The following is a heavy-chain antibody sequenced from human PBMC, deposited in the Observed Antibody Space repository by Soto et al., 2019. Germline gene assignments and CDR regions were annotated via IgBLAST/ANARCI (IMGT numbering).Heavy chain of an antibody. CDR2: ISYDGSNK. CDR1: GFTFSSYG. J-gene: IGHJ4*02. Sequence: SLRLSCAASGFTFSSYGMHWVRQAPGKGLEWVAVISYDGSNKYYADSVKGRVTMTTDTSTSTAYMELRSLRSDDTAVYYCARNPMVKRGHSYDYWGQGTLVTVSS. CDR3: ARNPMVKRGHSYDY. D-gene: IGHD5-18*01. V-gene: IGHV3-30*03.